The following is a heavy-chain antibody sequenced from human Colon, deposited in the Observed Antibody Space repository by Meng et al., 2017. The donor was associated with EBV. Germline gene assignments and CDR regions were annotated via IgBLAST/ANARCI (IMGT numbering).Heavy chain of an antibody. CDR3: ARDGPLL. J-gene: IGHJ4*02. V-gene: IGHV4-39*07. CDR1: GDSISGSGDY. CDR2: IYYTGST. Sequence: QRGRPEPGAGLGRPSDTLSLSCVVSGDSISGSGDYWGWVRQPPGKGLEWIGNIYYTGSTYYNPSLKSRVTISVDTSKNQFSLKVTSMTAADTAVYYCARDGPLLWGPGTLVTVSS.